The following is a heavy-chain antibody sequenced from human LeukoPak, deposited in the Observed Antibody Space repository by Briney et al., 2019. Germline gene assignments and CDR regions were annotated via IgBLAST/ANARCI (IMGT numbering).Heavy chain of an antibody. CDR3: AREYNWNDVYYYYGMDV. CDR2: ISSSSSYT. J-gene: IGHJ6*02. CDR1: GFTFSDYY. V-gene: IGHV3-11*05. Sequence: NPGGSLRLSCAASGFTFSDYYMSWIRQAPGKGLEWVSYISSSSSYTNYADSVKGRFTISRDNAKNSLYLQMNSLRAEGTAVYYCAREYNWNDVYYYYGMDVWGQGTTVTVSS. D-gene: IGHD1-1*01.